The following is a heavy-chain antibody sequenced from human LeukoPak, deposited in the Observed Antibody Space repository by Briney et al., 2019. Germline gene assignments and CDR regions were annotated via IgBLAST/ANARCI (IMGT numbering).Heavy chain of an antibody. CDR2: INSDGSST. V-gene: IGHV3-74*01. Sequence: SGGSLRLSCAASGFTFSSYWMHWVRQAPGKGLVWVSRINSDGSSTKYADSVKGRFAISRDNAKNTLYLQMNSLRAEDTAVYYCARLHQYYCGGDCEGFDPWGQGTLVTVSS. J-gene: IGHJ5*02. CDR3: ARLHQYYCGGDCEGFDP. D-gene: IGHD2-21*02. CDR1: GFTFSSYW.